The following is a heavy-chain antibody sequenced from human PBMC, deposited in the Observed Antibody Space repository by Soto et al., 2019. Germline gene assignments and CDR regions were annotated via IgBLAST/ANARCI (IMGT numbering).Heavy chain of an antibody. CDR2: IYHSGTT. CDR3: ATLPPPLDY. Sequence: SETLSLTCTVSGYSINSGYYCGWVRQSPGKGLEWIGTIYHSGTTFYNPSLKSRVTISVDTSKNQFSLKLNSVTAADTAVYYCATLPPPLDYWGQGTLVTVSS. V-gene: IGHV4-38-2*02. J-gene: IGHJ4*02. CDR1: GYSINSGYY.